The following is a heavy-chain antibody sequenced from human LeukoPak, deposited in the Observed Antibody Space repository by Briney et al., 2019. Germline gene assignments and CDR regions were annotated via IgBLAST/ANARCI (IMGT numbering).Heavy chain of an antibody. D-gene: IGHD5-24*01. CDR2: IYSGGST. CDR3: ARDSEMATTFGY. Sequence: QTGGSLRLSCAASGFTVSSNYMSWVRQAPGKGLEWVSVIYSGGSTYYADSVKGRFTISRDNSKNTVYLQMNSLRAEDTAVYYCARDSEMATTFGYWGQGTLVTVSS. V-gene: IGHV3-53*01. CDR1: GFTVSSNY. J-gene: IGHJ4*02.